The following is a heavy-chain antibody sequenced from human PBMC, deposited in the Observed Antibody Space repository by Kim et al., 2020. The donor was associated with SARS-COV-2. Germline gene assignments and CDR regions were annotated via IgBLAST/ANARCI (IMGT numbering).Heavy chain of an antibody. CDR1: GYSITNND. V-gene: IGHV1-8*01. CDR3: ARTYSHGWNAH. CDR2: MTPANGNR. J-gene: IGHJ4*02. Sequence: ASVKVSCKASGYSITNNDINWLRQATVQGLEWMGWMTPANGNRDYAQKFQGRVSMTSDTSTNTAYLELSSLTCDDTAVYYCARTYSHGWNAHWGQGTLLT. D-gene: IGHD5-18*01.